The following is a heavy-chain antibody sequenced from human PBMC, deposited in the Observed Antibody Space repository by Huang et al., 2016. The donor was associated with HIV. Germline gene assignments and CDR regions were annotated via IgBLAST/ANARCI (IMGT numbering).Heavy chain of an antibody. CDR2: IIPMFGTP. V-gene: IGHV1-69*13. Sequence: QVQLVQSGAEVKTPGSSVKVSCKASGGTFSKYAISWVRQSPGQGLEWMGGIIPMFGTPNYARKFKGRVTITADDSTSTTYVEFSSLRSEDTALYYCARGQLGSYGDYDVLYWGQGTLVTVSS. CDR1: GGTFSKYA. J-gene: IGHJ4*02. CDR3: ARGQLGSYGDYDVLY. D-gene: IGHD4-17*01.